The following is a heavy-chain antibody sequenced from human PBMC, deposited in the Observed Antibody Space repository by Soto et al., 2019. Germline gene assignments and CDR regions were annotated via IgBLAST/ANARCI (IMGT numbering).Heavy chain of an antibody. CDR1: GGSTSSYY. V-gene: IGHV4-59*08. CDR2: IYYSGST. CDR3: ARQGQWEPFSGMDV. J-gene: IGHJ6*02. D-gene: IGHD1-26*01. Sequence: PSETLSLTWTVSGGSTSSYYWSWIRQPPGKGLEWIGYIYYSGSTNYNPSLKSRVTISVDTSKNQFSLKLSSVTAADTAVYYCARQGQWEPFSGMDVWGQGTTVTVSS.